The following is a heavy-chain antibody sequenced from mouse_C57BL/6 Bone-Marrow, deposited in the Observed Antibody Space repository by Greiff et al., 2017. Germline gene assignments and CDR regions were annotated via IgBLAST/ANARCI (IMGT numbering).Heavy chain of an antibody. D-gene: IGHD3-2*02. J-gene: IGHJ4*01. CDR2: INYDGSST. Sequence: EVMLVESEGGLVQPGSSMKLSCPASGFTFSDYYMAWVRQVPEKGLEWVANINYDGSSTYYLDSLKSRFIISRDNAKNILYLQMSSLKSEDTATYYCARDQGAMDYWGQGTSVTVSS. CDR3: ARDQGAMDY. V-gene: IGHV5-16*01. CDR1: GFTFSDYY.